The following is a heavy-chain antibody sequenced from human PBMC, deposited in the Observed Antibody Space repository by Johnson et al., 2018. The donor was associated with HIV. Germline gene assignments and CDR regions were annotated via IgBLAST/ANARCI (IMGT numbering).Heavy chain of an antibody. CDR2: VSYETTNK. CDR3: ARELRGPDAFDI. CDR1: GFSFSSYA. Sequence: QVQLVESGGGVVQAGRSLRLSCAASGFSFSSYALHWVRQAPGKGLEWVAVVSYETTNKHYADSVKGRFTISRDNSKSTLILQMNGRKDEDTAIYYCARELRGPDAFDIWGQGTMITVSS. V-gene: IGHV3-30-3*01. J-gene: IGHJ3*02.